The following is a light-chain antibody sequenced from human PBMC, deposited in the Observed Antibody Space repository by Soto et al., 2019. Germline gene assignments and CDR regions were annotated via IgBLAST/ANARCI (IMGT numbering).Light chain of an antibody. J-gene: IGLJ2*01. CDR2: DVT. CDR1: SSDVGDYHY. Sequence: QSALTQPASMSGSPGQSITISCTGTSSDVGDYHYVSWYQLHPGKAPKLLIYDVTVRPSGVSNRFSGSKSDNTASLTISGLQAEDEAYYYCNSYAGSNNFVFGGGTKLTVL. CDR3: NSYAGSNNFV. V-gene: IGLV2-14*03.